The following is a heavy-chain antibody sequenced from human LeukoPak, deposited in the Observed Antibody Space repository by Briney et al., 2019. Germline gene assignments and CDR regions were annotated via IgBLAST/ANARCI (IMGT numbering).Heavy chain of an antibody. D-gene: IGHD2-2*01. J-gene: IGHJ4*02. CDR1: GFTFSSYA. V-gene: IGHV3-23*01. Sequence: PGGSLRLSCAASGFTFSSYAMSWVRQAPGKGLEWVSAISGSGGSTYYADSVKGRFTISRDNSKNTLYLQMDSLRAEDTAVYYCAKEGRYCSSTSCSEPFDYWGQGTLVTGSS. CDR3: AKEGRYCSSTSCSEPFDY. CDR2: ISGSGGST.